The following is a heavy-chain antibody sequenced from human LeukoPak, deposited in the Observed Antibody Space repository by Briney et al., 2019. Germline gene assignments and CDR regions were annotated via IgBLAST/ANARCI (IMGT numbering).Heavy chain of an antibody. CDR3: ARALRSPQDDAFDI. V-gene: IGHV3-7*01. J-gene: IGHJ3*02. CDR2: IKQDGSEK. CDR1: GFTFSSYW. D-gene: IGHD3-3*01. Sequence: GGSLRLSCAASGFTFSSYWMSWVRQAPGKGLEWVANIKQDGSEKYYVDSVKGRFTISRDNAKNSLYLQMNSLRAEDTAVYYCARALRSPQDDAFDIWGQGTMVTVSS.